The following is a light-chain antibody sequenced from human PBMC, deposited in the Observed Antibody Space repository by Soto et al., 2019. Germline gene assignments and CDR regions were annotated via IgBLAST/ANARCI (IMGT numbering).Light chain of an antibody. CDR1: SSDVGRYNF. V-gene: IGLV2-23*01. Sequence: QSALTQPASVSGSPGQSITISCTGTSSDVGRYNFVSWYQQHPGKAPKFMIYEGSKRPSGVSIRFSGSKSGNTASLTISGLRAEDEAAYYCCSYGGSSNWVFGGGTKLTVL. J-gene: IGLJ3*02. CDR3: CSYGGSSNWV. CDR2: EGS.